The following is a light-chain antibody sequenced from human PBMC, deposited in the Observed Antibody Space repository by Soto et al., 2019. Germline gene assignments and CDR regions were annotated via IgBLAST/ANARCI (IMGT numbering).Light chain of an antibody. V-gene: IGLV6-57*04. CDR3: QSSDSSDQGVV. Sequence: NFMLTQPHSVSESPGKTVTISCTRSSGSIASNYVQWYQQRPGSAPTTVIYEDGQRPSGVPDRFSGSIDRSSNSASLTISGLKPEDAADYYCQSSDSSDQGVVFGGGTKLTVL. CDR1: SGSIASNY. J-gene: IGLJ2*01. CDR2: EDG.